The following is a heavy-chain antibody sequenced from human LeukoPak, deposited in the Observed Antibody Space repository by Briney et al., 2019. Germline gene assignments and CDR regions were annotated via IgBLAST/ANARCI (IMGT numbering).Heavy chain of an antibody. Sequence: SVKVSCKASGGTFSSYAISWVRQAPGQGLEWMGGIIPIFGTANYAQKFQGRVTITADESTSTAYMELSSLRYEDTAVYYCARERGSYGYYYYGMDVWGKGTTVTVSS. CDR1: GGTFSSYA. CDR3: ARERGSYGYYYYGMDV. D-gene: IGHD5-18*01. V-gene: IGHV1-69*01. CDR2: IIPIFGTA. J-gene: IGHJ6*04.